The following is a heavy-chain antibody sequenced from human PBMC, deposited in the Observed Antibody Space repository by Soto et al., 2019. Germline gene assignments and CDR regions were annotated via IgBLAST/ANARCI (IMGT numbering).Heavy chain of an antibody. V-gene: IGHV3-11*01. CDR1: GFTFSDYY. J-gene: IGHJ4*02. CDR3: AREIKRVSQALDY. Sequence: GGSLRLSCAASGFTFSDYYMSWVRQAPGKGLEWVSYISSSGSTIYYADSVKGRFTISRDNAKNSLYLQMSSLRSEDTAVYYCAREIKRVSQALDYWGQGTLVTVSS. CDR2: ISSSGSTI.